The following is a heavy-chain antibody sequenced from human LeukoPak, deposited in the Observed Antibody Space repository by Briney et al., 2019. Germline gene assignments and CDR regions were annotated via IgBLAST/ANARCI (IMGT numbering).Heavy chain of an antibody. CDR1: GFIFSSYS. V-gene: IGHV3-48*01. CDR3: ARAYCSGGSCYPYYYYMDV. D-gene: IGHD2-15*01. CDR2: ISSGSVTI. J-gene: IGHJ6*03. Sequence: PGGSLRLSCAASGFIFSSYSMNWVRQAPGKGLEWLSFISSGSVTIYYTDSVKGRFTISRDNSKNTLYLQMNSLRAEDTAVYYCARAYCSGGSCYPYYYYMDVWGKGTTVTISS.